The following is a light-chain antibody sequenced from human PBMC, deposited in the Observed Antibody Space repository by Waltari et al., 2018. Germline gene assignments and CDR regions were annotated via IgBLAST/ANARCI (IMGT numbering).Light chain of an antibody. V-gene: IGLV3-21*04. CDR3: QVWDSSSDWV. CDR2: YNS. Sequence: SYVLTQPPSVSVAPGKTARITCGGNNIGSKSVHWYQQKPGKAPVLVIYYNSDRPSGIPERFSGSKSVNTATLTISRVEAGDEADYYCQVWDSSSDWVFGGGTKLTVL. J-gene: IGLJ3*02. CDR1: NIGSKS.